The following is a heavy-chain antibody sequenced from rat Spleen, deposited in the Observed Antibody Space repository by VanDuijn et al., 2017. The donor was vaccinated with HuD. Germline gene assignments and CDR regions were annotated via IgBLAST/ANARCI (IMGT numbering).Heavy chain of an antibody. D-gene: IGHD1-2*01. J-gene: IGHJ1*01. CDR1: GSSIASGYG. V-gene: IGHV3-3*01. CDR3: ARAAMNWYFDF. Sequence: EVQLQESGPGLVKPSQSLSLTCSVTGSSIASGYGWNWIRKFPGNKLEWMGYINDAGSTIYSPTLKSQISITIDTSKNQFFLQLTSVTTEDTATYYCARAAMNWYFDFWGPGTMVTVSS. CDR2: INDAGST.